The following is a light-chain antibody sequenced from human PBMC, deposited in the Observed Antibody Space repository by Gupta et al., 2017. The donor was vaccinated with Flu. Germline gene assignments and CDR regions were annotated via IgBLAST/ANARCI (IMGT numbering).Light chain of an antibody. CDR3: QQYQTSPVT. CDR1: QTVSSTY. CDR2: AAS. Sequence: VLTQSPGTLSLSPGERATLSCRASQTVSSTYLAWYQQKVGQAPRLLIYAASSRATGIPDRFSGSGSGTDFTLTISRLEPEDSAVYYCQQYQTSPVTFGPGTKVDIK. V-gene: IGKV3-20*01. J-gene: IGKJ3*01.